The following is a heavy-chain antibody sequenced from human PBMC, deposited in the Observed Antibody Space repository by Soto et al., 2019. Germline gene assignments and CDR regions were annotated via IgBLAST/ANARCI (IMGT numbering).Heavy chain of an antibody. CDR3: TRDASRDSSARGWFDP. V-gene: IGHV3-21*01. CDR1: GFTFRSFT. D-gene: IGHD6-13*01. Sequence: PGGSLRLSCAASGFTFRSFTMNWVRQAPGKGLEWVSTISSNSAYIYYTDALRGRFTIPRDNAKNSLHLQMNSLRAEDTAVYYCTRDASRDSSARGWFDPWGPGTLVNVSS. J-gene: IGHJ5*02. CDR2: ISSNSAYI.